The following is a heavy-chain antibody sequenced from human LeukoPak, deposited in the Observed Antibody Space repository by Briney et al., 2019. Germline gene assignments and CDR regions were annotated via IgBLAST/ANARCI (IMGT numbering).Heavy chain of an antibody. V-gene: IGHV4-59*08. CDR3: ARRNTAGYYGMDV. J-gene: IGHJ6*02. CDR2: IYYSGST. D-gene: IGHD5-18*01. CDR1: GGSTSSYY. Sequence: PSETLSLTCTVSGGSTSSYYWSWIRQPPGKGLEWIGYIYYSGSTNYNPSLKSRVTISVDTSKNQFSLKLSSVTAADTAVYYCARRNTAGYYGMDVWGQGTTVTVSS.